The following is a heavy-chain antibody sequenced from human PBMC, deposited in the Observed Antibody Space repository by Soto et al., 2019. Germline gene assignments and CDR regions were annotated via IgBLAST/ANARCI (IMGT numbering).Heavy chain of an antibody. J-gene: IGHJ5*02. CDR2: MNPNSGNT. V-gene: IGHV1-8*01. CDR1: GYTFTSYD. Sequence: QVQLVQSGAEVKKHGTSVKVSCKASGYTFTSYDINWVRQATGQGLEWMGWMNPNSGNTGYAQKFQVRVTMTRNTSISTAYMELSSLRSEDTAVYYCARGWYYGSGSPFDPWGQGTLVTVSS. D-gene: IGHD3-10*01. CDR3: ARGWYYGSGSPFDP.